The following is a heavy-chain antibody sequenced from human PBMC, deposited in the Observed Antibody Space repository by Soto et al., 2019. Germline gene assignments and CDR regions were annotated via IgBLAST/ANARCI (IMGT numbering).Heavy chain of an antibody. Sequence: GGSLRLSCAASGFTFSSYGMHWVRQAPGKGLEWVALVSYDGSNKNYVASVKGRFAISRDNSKNTLYLQMNMLRTEDAAVYYCAKDLGYCSGGSCYSEGYFDSWGQGALVTVSS. J-gene: IGHJ4*02. CDR3: AKDLGYCSGGSCYSEGYFDS. CDR2: VSYDGSNK. D-gene: IGHD2-15*01. V-gene: IGHV3-30*18. CDR1: GFTFSSYG.